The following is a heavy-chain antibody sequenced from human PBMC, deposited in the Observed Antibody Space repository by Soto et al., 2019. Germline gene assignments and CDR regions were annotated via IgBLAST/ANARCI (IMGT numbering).Heavy chain of an antibody. CDR3: GRKGCSGDCYLFDH. CDR1: GYTFTSYG. D-gene: IGHD2-21*02. CDR2: INTYNGNA. Sequence: QVQLVQSGAEVKKPGASVKVSCKASGYTFTSYGIQWVRRAPGQGLEWMGWINTYNGNANYAQKLQERVTMTRDTATSTVYMELRSLTSDDTAVYYCGRKGCSGDCYLFDHWGRGTLVTLSS. V-gene: IGHV1-18*01. J-gene: IGHJ4*02.